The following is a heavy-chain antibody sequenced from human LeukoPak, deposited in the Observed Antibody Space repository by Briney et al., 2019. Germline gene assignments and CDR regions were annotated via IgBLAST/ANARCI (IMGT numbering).Heavy chain of an antibody. CDR2: ISGSGGST. Sequence: GGSLRLSCAASGFSTYAMSWVHQAPGEGLQWVSAISGSGGSTFYADSVKGRFTISRDNSKNTLYLQMNSLRAEDTAVYYCARQLGYCSDGSCYFDFWGPGTLVTVSS. CDR1: GFSTYA. CDR3: ARQLGYCSDGSCYFDF. D-gene: IGHD2-15*01. J-gene: IGHJ4*02. V-gene: IGHV3-23*01.